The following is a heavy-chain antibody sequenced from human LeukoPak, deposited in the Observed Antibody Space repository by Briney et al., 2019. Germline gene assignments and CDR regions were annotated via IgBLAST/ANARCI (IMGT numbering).Heavy chain of an antibody. Sequence: GGSLRLSCAASGFTLSTYAMTWVRQLPGKGLEWVSAISGSGDRIYYADSVKGHFTISRDNSRNTVYLQTTSLRVDDTAVYYCAKVRPPYFDWLTDYAMDVWGQGTTVTVSS. CDR3: AKVRPPYFDWLTDYAMDV. D-gene: IGHD3-9*01. J-gene: IGHJ6*02. CDR1: GFTLSTYA. CDR2: ISGSGDRI. V-gene: IGHV3-23*01.